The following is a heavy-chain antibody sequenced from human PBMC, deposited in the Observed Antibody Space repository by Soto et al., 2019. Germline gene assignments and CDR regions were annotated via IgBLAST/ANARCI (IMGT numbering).Heavy chain of an antibody. Sequence: EVQLVESGGGLIQPGGSLRLSCAVSGFTVSSNYMAWVRQAPGKGLEWVSVIYNIGTTYYADSVRGRFTISRDNSKNTLYLQMNSLRAEDTAVYYCARDLSSCSSARCYSYYYGMDVWGQGTTVTVSS. J-gene: IGHJ6*02. V-gene: IGHV3-53*01. D-gene: IGHD2-2*01. CDR1: GFTVSSNY. CDR3: ARDLSSCSSARCYSYYYGMDV. CDR2: IYNIGTT.